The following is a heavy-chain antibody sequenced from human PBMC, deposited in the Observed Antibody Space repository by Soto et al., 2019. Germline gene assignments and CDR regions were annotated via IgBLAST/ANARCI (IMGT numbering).Heavy chain of an antibody. CDR1: GFVFSSYS. D-gene: IGHD2-21*01. V-gene: IGHV3-21*01. J-gene: IGHJ6*02. Sequence: EVILVESGGGLVKPGGSLRLSCANSGFVFSSYSMNWVRQAPGKGLEWVSSISASGSYTFHADSVKGRFTISRDNANNLSYLQMSSLRADDTAVYYCAREVIEVTNGMDVWGQGTTVTVSS. CDR3: AREVIEVTNGMDV. CDR2: ISASGSYT.